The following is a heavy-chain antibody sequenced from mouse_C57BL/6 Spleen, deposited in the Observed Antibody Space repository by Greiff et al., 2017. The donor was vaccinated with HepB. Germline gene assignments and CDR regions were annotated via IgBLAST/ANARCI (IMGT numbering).Heavy chain of an antibody. J-gene: IGHJ4*01. D-gene: IGHD2-3*01. CDR1: GYTFTSYW. V-gene: IGHV1-74*01. Sequence: QVQLQQPGAELVKPGASVKVSCKASGYTFTSYWMHWVKQRPGQGLEWIGRIHPSDSDTNYNQKFKGKATLTVDKSSSTAYMQLSSLTSEDSAVYYCAPGIYDGYHLEMGYAMDYWGQGTSVTVSS. CDR3: APGIYDGYHLEMGYAMDY. CDR2: IHPSDSDT.